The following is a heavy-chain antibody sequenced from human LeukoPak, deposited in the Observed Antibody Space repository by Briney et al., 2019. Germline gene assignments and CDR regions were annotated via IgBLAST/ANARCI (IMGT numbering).Heavy chain of an antibody. CDR3: ARERTLYVSGSGYGMDV. J-gene: IGHJ6*02. CDR2: IWYDGSNK. V-gene: IGHV3-33*01. CDR1: GFAFSSYG. Sequence: GGSLRLSCAASGFAFSSYGMHWVRQAPGKGLEWVALIWYDGSNKYYADSVKGRFTISRGSSKNTLSLEMSSLRAEDTAVYFCARERTLYVSGSGYGMDVWGQGTTVTVSS. D-gene: IGHD3-10*01.